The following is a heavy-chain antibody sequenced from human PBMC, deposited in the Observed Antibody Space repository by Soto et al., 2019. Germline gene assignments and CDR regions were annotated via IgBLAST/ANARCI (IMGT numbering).Heavy chain of an antibody. V-gene: IGHV4-30-4*01. D-gene: IGHD4-17*01. J-gene: IGHJ4*02. Sequence: KPSETLSLTCTVSGGSISSGDYYWSWIRQPPGKGLEWVGYIYYSGSTYYNPSLKSRVTISVDTSKNQFSLKLSSVTAADTAVYYCARVGMTTVTTVDYWGQGTLVTVSS. CDR1: GGSISSGDYY. CDR3: ARVGMTTVTTVDY. CDR2: IYYSGST.